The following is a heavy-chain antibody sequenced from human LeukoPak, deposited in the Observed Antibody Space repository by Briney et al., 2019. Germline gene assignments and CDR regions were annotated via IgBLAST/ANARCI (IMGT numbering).Heavy chain of an antibody. CDR3: ARGDNIVVVPAAPDY. Sequence: GGSLRLSCAAPGFTFSSYAMHWVRQAPGKGREWVAVISYDGSNKYYADSVKGRFTISRDNSKNTLYLQMNSLRAEDTAVYYCARGDNIVVVPAAPDYWGQGTLVTVSS. CDR2: ISYDGSNK. V-gene: IGHV3-30*04. D-gene: IGHD2-2*01. J-gene: IGHJ4*02. CDR1: GFTFSSYA.